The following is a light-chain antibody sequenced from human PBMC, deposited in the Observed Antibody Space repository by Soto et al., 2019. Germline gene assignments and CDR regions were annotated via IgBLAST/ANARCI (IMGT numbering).Light chain of an antibody. CDR1: SGHSSYA. CDR3: QTWGTGVNWV. J-gene: IGLJ3*02. Sequence: QPVLTQSPSASASLGASVKLTCTLSSGHSSYAIAWHQQQPEKGPRYLMKLNSDGSHYKGDGIPDRFSGSSSGAERYLTISSLQSEDEADYYCQTWGTGVNWVFGGGTQLTVL. V-gene: IGLV4-69*01. CDR2: LNSDGSH.